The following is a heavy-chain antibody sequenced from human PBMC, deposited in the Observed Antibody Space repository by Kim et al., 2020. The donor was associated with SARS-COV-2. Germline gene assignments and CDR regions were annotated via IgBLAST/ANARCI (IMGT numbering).Heavy chain of an antibody. D-gene: IGHD6-19*01. V-gene: IGHV4-39*01. CDR3: VRHQRYSSGWYVALYY. Sequence: SETLSLTCTVSGGSLSSSSYYWGWIRQPPGKGLEWIGTTYYSGNTYYNPSLKSRVTISVDTSKNQFSLKLGSVIAADTAAYYCVRHQRYSSGWYVALYY. CDR1: GGSLSSSSYY. J-gene: IGHJ6*01. CDR2: TYYSGNT.